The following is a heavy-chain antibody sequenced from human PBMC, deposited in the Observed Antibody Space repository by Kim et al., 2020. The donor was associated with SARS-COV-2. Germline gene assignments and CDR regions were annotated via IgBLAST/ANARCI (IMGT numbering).Heavy chain of an antibody. CDR3: ARAGGAFWGGLFYYYGFDV. CDR2: IYYTGST. Sequence: SETLSLTCTVSGGSISSYYWSWIRQPPGKGLEWIGYIYYTGSTNYNPSLNSRVTISLDTSKNQFSLKMSSVTAADTAVYYCARAGGAFWGGLFYYYGFDV. CDR1: GGSISSYY. J-gene: IGHJ6*01. V-gene: IGHV4-59*01. D-gene: IGHD3-3*01.